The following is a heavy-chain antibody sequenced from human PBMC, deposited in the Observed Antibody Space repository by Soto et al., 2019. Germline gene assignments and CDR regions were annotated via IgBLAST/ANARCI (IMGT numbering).Heavy chain of an antibody. CDR2: ITGSGDST. Sequence: EVQLLESEGGLVQPGGSLRLSCAASGFTFSSHAMSWVRQAPGKGLECVSSITGSGDSTYYADSVKGRFTISRDKSKSSLYLQMNSLRAEDTAVYYCAKDLQFSGLLSAQTFNYLGDGSQFTASS. J-gene: IGHJ4*01. CDR3: AKDLQFSGLLSAQTFNY. D-gene: IGHD6-19*01. V-gene: IGHV3-23*01. CDR1: GFTFSSHA.